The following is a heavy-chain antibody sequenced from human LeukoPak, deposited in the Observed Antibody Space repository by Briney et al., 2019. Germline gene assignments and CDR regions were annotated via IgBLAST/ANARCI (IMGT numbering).Heavy chain of an antibody. V-gene: IGHV4-34*01. CDR2: INHSGST. Sequence: SETLSLTCAVYGGSFSGYYWSWIRQPPGKGLEWIGEINHSGSTNYNPSLKSRVTISVDTSKNQFSLKLSSVTAADTAVYYCARLRRMVRTNYYYYMDVWGKGTTFTISS. CDR1: GGSFSGYY. CDR3: ARLRRMVRTNYYYYMDV. J-gene: IGHJ6*03. D-gene: IGHD3-10*01.